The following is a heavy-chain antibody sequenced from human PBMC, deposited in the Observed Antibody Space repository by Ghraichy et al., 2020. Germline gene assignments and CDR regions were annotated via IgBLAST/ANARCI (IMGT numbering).Heavy chain of an antibody. Sequence: GGSLRLSCVGSGFTFGSYNMNWVRQSPGKALEWVSYITSSSRSIFYVDSVKGRFTISRDNAQNSLYLQMNSLRNDDTAVYYCARASRVVRFYYYDGMDVWGQGTTVTVSS. V-gene: IGHV3-48*02. CDR1: GFTFGSYN. D-gene: IGHD4-23*01. CDR3: ARASRVVRFYYYDGMDV. CDR2: ITSSSRSI. J-gene: IGHJ6*02.